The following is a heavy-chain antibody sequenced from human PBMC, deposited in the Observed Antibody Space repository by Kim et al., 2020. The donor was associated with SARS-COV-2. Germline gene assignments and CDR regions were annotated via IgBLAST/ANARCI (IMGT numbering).Heavy chain of an antibody. CDR2: IYYSGST. CDR1: GGSISSYY. CDR3: AGGLSRSSGDGY. V-gene: IGHV4-59*01. J-gene: IGHJ4*02. Sequence: SETLSLTCTVSGGSISSYYWSWIRQPPGKGLEWIGYIYYSGSTNYNPSLKSRVTISVDTSKNQFSLKLSSVTAADTAVYYCAGGLSRSSGDGYWGQGTLVTVSS. D-gene: IGHD6-6*01.